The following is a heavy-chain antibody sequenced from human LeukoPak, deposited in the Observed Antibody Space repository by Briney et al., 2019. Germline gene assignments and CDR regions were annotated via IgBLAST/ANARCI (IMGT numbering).Heavy chain of an antibody. CDR1: GYTFTMYY. D-gene: IGHD1-26*01. V-gene: IGHV1-46*01. J-gene: IGHJ6*03. CDR2: INTSDGAT. CDR3: AGEQRGGLSGSVGGLFATYNTYYYMDV. Sequence: GASVTVSFTASGYTFTMYYIHWVRQAPGQGLAWMGMINTSDGATTYAQRFQGRVTMTRDSSTTTVYVDLRSLRSEETAVYLCAGEQRGGLSGSVGGLFATYNTYYYMDVWGRGTTVTVSS.